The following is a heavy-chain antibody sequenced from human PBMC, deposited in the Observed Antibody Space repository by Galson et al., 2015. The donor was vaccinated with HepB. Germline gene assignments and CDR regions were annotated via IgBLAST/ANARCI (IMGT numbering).Heavy chain of an antibody. J-gene: IGHJ4*02. CDR2: IIPILGIA. D-gene: IGHD3-22*01. CDR3: ARDAYYDSSGYLGLFDY. Sequence: SVKVSCKASGGTFSSYAISWVRQAPGQGLEWMGRIIPILGIANYAQKFQGRVTITADKSTSTAYMELSSLRSEDTAVYYCARDAYYDSSGYLGLFDYWGQGTLVTASS. V-gene: IGHV1-69*04. CDR1: GGTFSSYA.